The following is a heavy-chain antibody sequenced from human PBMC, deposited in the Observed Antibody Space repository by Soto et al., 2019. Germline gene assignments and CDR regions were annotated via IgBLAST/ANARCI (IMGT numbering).Heavy chain of an antibody. V-gene: IGHV4-34*01. D-gene: IGHD2-15*01. J-gene: IGHJ3*02. Sequence: SETLSLTCAVYGGSFSGYYWSWIRQPPGKGLEWIGEINHSGSTNYNPSLKSRVTISVDTSKNQFSLKLSSVTAADTAVYYCATYPGDCSGGSCYLGAAFDIWGQGTMVTVSS. CDR1: GGSFSGYY. CDR2: INHSGST. CDR3: ATYPGDCSGGSCYLGAAFDI.